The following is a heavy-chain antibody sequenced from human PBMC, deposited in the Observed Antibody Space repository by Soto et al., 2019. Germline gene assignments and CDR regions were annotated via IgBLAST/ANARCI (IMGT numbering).Heavy chain of an antibody. CDR2: INAGNGNT. J-gene: IGHJ4*02. D-gene: IGHD3-22*01. Sequence: ASVKVSCKASGYTFTSYAMHWVRQAPGRRLEWMGWINAGNGNTKYSQKFQGRVTITRDTSASTAYMELSSLRSEDTAVYYCARGPQYYYDSSGYYVDYWGQGTLVTVSS. CDR1: GYTFTSYA. CDR3: ARGPQYYYDSSGYYVDY. V-gene: IGHV1-3*01.